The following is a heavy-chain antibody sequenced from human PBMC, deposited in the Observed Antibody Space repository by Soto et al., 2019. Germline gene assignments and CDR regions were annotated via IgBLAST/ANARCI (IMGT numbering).Heavy chain of an antibody. CDR1: GFTFSNYY. CDR3: ASGGSTSWLRALDL. J-gene: IGHJ5*02. CDR2: IDFDGRST. Sequence: EVQLVESGGGLVQPGGSLRLSCAVSGFTFSNYYMQWVRHGPGKGLVYVARIDFDGRSTVHADSVKGRFTISRDNAKNTLYLQMNSLGAEDTGVYYCASGGSTSWLRALDLWGQGTLDTVSS. D-gene: IGHD6-13*01. V-gene: IGHV3-74*01.